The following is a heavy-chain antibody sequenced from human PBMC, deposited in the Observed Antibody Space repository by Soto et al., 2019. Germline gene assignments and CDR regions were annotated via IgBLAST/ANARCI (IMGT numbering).Heavy chain of an antibody. V-gene: IGHV4-31*03. Sequence: PSETLSLTCTVSCGSISSGGYYWSWIRQHPGKGLEWIGYIYYSGSTYYNPSLKSRVTISVDTSKNQFSLKLSSVTAADTAVYYCARDIVRGDYYYGMDVWGQGTTVTVSS. CDR2: IYYSGST. J-gene: IGHJ6*02. CDR3: ARDIVRGDYYYGMDV. D-gene: IGHD3-10*01. CDR1: CGSISSGGYY.